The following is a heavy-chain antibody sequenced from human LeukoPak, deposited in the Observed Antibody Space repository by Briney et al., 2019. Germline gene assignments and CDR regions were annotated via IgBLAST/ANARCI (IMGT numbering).Heavy chain of an antibody. Sequence: GGSLRLSCAASGFTFSDYYMSWFRQAPGKGLEWISYISSSGTTINYVDSVKGRLTISRDNAKNSLYLQIDSLRVEDTAVYYCARPLRNGYYLAFDHWGQGTLVTVSS. V-gene: IGHV3-11*01. D-gene: IGHD3-22*01. J-gene: IGHJ4*02. CDR3: ARPLRNGYYLAFDH. CDR1: GFTFSDYY. CDR2: ISSSGTTI.